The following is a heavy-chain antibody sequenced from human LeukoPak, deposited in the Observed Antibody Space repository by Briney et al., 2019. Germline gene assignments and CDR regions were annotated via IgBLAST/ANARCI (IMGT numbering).Heavy chain of an antibody. CDR3: ARGRKTVCSGGSCYSGWFDP. Sequence: GASVKVSCKASGCTFTSYDINWVRQATGQGLEWMGWMNPNSGNTGYAQKFQGRVTMTRNTSISTAYMELSSLRSEDTAVYYCARGRKTVCSGGSCYSGWFDPWGQGTLVTVSS. V-gene: IGHV1-8*01. J-gene: IGHJ5*02. D-gene: IGHD2-15*01. CDR1: GCTFTSYD. CDR2: MNPNSGNT.